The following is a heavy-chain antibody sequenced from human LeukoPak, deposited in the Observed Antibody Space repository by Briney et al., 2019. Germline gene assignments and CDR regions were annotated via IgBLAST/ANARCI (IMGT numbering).Heavy chain of an antibody. CDR2: INPNSGGT. CDR3: ARDPKPEYGMDV. Sequence: ASVKVSCEASGYTFTGYYMHWVRQAPGQGLEWMGWINPNSGGTNYAQKFQGRVTMTRDTSISTAYMELSRLRSDDTAVYYCARDPKPEYGMDVWGQGTTVTVSS. J-gene: IGHJ6*02. V-gene: IGHV1-2*02. CDR1: GYTFTGYY.